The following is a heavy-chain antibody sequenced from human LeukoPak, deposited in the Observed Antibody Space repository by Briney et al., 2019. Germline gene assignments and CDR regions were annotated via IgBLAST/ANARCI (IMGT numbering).Heavy chain of an antibody. V-gene: IGHV3-23*01. D-gene: IGHD5-18*01. J-gene: IGHJ4*02. CDR2: ISGSGDNT. Sequence: GGSLRLSCAASGFTVSSNYMSWVRQAPGKGLEWVSAISGSGDNTYYADSVKGRFTISRDNSKNTLYLQMNSLRSEDTAVYYCARALVGYSYGYGYYFDYWGQGTLVTVSS. CDR3: ARALVGYSYGYGYYFDY. CDR1: GFTVSSNY.